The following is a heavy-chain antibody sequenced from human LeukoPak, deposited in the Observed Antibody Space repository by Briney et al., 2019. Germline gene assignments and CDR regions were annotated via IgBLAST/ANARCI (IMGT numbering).Heavy chain of an antibody. CDR2: IYYGGST. Sequence: SETLSLTCTVSGGSISSYYWSWIRQPPGKGLEWIGYIYYGGSTNYNPSLKSRVTISVDTSKNQFSLKLSSVTAADMAVYYCARGSGYHFDYWGQGTLVTVSS. D-gene: IGHD6-25*01. V-gene: IGHV4-59*01. CDR1: GGSISSYY. J-gene: IGHJ4*02. CDR3: ARGSGYHFDY.